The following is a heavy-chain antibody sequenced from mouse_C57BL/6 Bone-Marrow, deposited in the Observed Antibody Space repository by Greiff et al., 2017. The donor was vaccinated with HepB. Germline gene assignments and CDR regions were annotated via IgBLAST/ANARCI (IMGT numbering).Heavy chain of an antibody. V-gene: IGHV1-19*01. D-gene: IGHD1-1*01. J-gene: IGHJ3*01. CDR2: INPYNGGT. CDR3: ARDYYGSSSSY. CDR1: GYTFTDYY. Sequence: EVQLQQSGPVLVKPGASVKMSCKASGYTFTDYYMNWVKQSHGKSLEWIGVINPYNGGTSYNQKFKGKATLTVDKSSSTAYMGLNSLTSEDSAVYYCARDYYGSSSSYWGQGTLVTVSA.